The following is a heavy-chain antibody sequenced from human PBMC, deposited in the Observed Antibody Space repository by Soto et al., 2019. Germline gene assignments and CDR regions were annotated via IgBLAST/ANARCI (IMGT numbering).Heavy chain of an antibody. V-gene: IGHV1-46*01. D-gene: IGHD4-17*01. CDR2: INPSGGST. Sequence: WASVKVSCKASGYTFTGYYMHWVRQAPGQGLEWMGIINPSGGSTSYAQKFQGRVTMTRDTSTSTVYMELSSLRSEDTAVYYCASELKVTSSRFDPWGQGTLVTVSS. CDR1: GYTFTGYY. CDR3: ASELKVTSSRFDP. J-gene: IGHJ5*02.